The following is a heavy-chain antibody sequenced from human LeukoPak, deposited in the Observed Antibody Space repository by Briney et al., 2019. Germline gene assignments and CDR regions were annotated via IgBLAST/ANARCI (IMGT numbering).Heavy chain of an antibody. D-gene: IGHD3-10*01. CDR3: AGVVPPLYYFDY. Sequence: GGSLRLSCAASGFTFSSSWMSWVRQAPGKGLEWVANIKQDGSEKYYVDSVKGRFTISRDNAKNSLYLQMNSLRAEDTAVYFCAGVVPPLYYFDYWGQGTLVTVSS. CDR2: IKQDGSEK. V-gene: IGHV3-7*01. CDR1: GFTFSSSW. J-gene: IGHJ4*02.